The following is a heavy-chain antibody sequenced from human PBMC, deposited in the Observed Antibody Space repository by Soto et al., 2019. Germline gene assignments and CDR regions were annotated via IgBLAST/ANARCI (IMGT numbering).Heavy chain of an antibody. CDR1: VFTFSSYA. Sequence: WWSLRLSCSASVFTFSSYAMSWLRQAPGKGLEWVSAISGSGGSTYYADSVKGRFTISRDNSKNTLYLQMNSLRAEDTAVYYCAKDNVVVTRSPYFQHWGQGTLVTVSS. J-gene: IGHJ1*01. V-gene: IGHV3-23*01. D-gene: IGHD2-21*02. CDR2: ISGSGGST. CDR3: AKDNVVVTRSPYFQH.